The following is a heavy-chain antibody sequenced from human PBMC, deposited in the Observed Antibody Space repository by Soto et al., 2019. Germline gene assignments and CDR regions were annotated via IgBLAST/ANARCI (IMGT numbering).Heavy chain of an antibody. CDR1: GASISDCDW. CDR2: IHHSGAT. V-gene: IGHV4-4*02. Sequence: SETLSLTCAVSGASISDCDWWSWVGQPPGKGLEWIGEIHHSGATNHNSSVKSRVTISLDKSKNHLSLQLNSVTAADTAVYYCATRDYTASPYWGQGILVTVSS. J-gene: IGHJ4*02. CDR3: ATRDYTASPY. D-gene: IGHD2-2*02.